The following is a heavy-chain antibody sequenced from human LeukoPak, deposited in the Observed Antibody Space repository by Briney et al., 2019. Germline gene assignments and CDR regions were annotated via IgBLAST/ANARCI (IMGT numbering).Heavy chain of an antibody. D-gene: IGHD4-17*01. CDR3: ARDGGTYGDYGALSY. V-gene: IGHV4-59*01. J-gene: IGHJ4*02. CDR2: IFHAGTA. CDR1: GGSMSPFF. Sequence: SETLSLTCTVSGGSMSPFFWSWIRQSPGKGLESLGFIFHAGTAHYNPSVESRVTMSVDTSKNQLSLTLNSVRPTDTAVYYCARDGGTYGDYGALSYWGQGIPVTVPS.